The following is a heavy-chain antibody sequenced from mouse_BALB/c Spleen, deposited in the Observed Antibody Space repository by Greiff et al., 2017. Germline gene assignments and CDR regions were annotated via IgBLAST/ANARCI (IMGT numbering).Heavy chain of an antibody. Sequence: QVTLKVSGPGILQPSQTLSLTCSFSGFSLSTSGMGVSWIRQPSGKGLEWLAHIYWDDDKRYNPSLKSRLTISKDTSSNQVFLKITSVDTADTATYYCARSGGNYRFAYWGQGTLVTVSA. CDR1: GFSLSTSGMG. CDR3: ARSGGNYRFAY. V-gene: IGHV8-12*01. D-gene: IGHD2-1*01. J-gene: IGHJ3*01. CDR2: IYWDDDK.